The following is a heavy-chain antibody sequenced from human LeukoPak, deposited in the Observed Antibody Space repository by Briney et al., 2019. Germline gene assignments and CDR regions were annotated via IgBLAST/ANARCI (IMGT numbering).Heavy chain of an antibody. CDR3: ARVSGGWYADY. D-gene: IGHD6-19*01. CDR1: GGSISSYY. CDR2: IHYSGST. J-gene: IGHJ4*02. V-gene: IGHV4-59*01. Sequence: SETLSLTCTVSGGSISSYYWSWIRQPPGRGLEWIGYIHYSGSTNYNPSLQSRVTISVNTSKNQFSLRLTSVTAADTAVYYCARVSGGWYADYWGQGTLVTVSS.